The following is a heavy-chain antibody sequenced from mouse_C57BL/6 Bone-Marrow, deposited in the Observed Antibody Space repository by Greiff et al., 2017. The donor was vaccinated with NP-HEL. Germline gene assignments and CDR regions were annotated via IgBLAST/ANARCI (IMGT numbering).Heavy chain of an antibody. Sequence: EVQLVESEGGLVQPGSSMKLSCTASGFTFSDYYMPWVSQIPEKGLEWVANINYDGSSTYYLHYLKSRFIITRDNAKNILYLQMSSLKSEDTATDYCARARYSNYDLDYWGQGTTLTVSS. CDR1: GFTFSDYY. J-gene: IGHJ2*01. D-gene: IGHD2-5*01. CDR3: ARARYSNYDLDY. V-gene: IGHV5-16*01. CDR2: INYDGSST.